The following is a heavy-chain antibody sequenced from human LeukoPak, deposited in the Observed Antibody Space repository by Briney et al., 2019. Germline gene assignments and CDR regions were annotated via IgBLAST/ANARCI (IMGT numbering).Heavy chain of an antibody. V-gene: IGHV3-49*03. Sequence: GSLRLSCTASGFTFGDYAMSWFRQAPGKGMEWVGFIRSKLYGGTTEYDASVKGRFTISRDDSKSIAYLQMKSLKTEDTAVYYCTRGNYGDKSLLYYYGMDVWGQGTTVTVSS. CDR3: TRGNYGDKSLLYYYGMDV. J-gene: IGHJ6*02. D-gene: IGHD4-17*01. CDR1: GFTFGDYA. CDR2: IRSKLYGGTT.